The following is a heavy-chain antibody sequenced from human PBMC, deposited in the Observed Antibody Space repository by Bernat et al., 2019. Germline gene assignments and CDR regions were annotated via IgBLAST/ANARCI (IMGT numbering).Heavy chain of an antibody. D-gene: IGHD2-15*01. CDR3: TTDCSGGSCEQIAPMDV. CDR2: IKSKSDGGTT. J-gene: IGHJ6*02. Sequence: EVQLVESGGGLVKPGGSLRLSCEASGFTFSIAWMSWVRQAPGKGLEWVGRIKSKSDGGTTDHAAPVKGRFTISRDDSRSTLYLQLNSLKIEDTAVYYCTTDCSGGSCEQIAPMDVWGQGTTVTVSS. CDR1: GFTFSIAW. V-gene: IGHV3-15*01.